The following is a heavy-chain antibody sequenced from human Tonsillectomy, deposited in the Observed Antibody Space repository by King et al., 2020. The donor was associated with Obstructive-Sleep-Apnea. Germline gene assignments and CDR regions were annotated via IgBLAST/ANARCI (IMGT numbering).Heavy chain of an antibody. J-gene: IGHJ6*02. CDR3: AKQLEYYYGMDV. V-gene: IGHV3-30*18. Sequence: VQLVESGGGVVQPGRSLRLSCAASGFTFSSYGMDWVRQAPGKGLEWVAIIAHDGSNKYYADSVKGRFTISRDNSEHTLYLQMNSLRAEDTAVYYCAKQLEYYYGMDVWGQGTTVTVSS. D-gene: IGHD3-3*01. CDR1: GFTFSSYG. CDR2: IAHDGSNK.